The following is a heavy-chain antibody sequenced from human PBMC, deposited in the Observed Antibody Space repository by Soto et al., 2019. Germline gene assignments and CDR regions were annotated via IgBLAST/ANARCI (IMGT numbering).Heavy chain of an antibody. V-gene: IGHV4-4*02. Sequence: PSETLSLTCAVSGGSISSSNWWSWVRQPPGKGLEWIGEIYHSGSTNYNPSLKSRVTISVDKSKNQFSLKLSSVTAADTAVYYCARGRCSSTSCYTVMFFDYWGQGTLVTVSS. CDR2: IYHSGST. CDR1: GGSISSSNW. D-gene: IGHD2-2*02. J-gene: IGHJ4*02. CDR3: ARGRCSSTSCYTVMFFDY.